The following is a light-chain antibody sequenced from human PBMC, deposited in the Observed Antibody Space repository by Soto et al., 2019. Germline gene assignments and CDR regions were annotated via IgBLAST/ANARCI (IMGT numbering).Light chain of an antibody. V-gene: IGLV2-14*03. Sequence: QLVLTQPASVSGSPGQSITISCTGTSRDVGGYNYVSWYQQHPGKAPKLMICDVSNRPSGVSNRFSGSKSGNTASLTISGLQAEDEADYYCSSYTSSSTQVFGGGTKLTVL. J-gene: IGLJ2*01. CDR1: SRDVGGYNY. CDR2: DVS. CDR3: SSYTSSSTQV.